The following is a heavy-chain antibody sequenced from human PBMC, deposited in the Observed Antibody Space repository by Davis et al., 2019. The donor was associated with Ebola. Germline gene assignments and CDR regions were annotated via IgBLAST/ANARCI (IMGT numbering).Heavy chain of an antibody. V-gene: IGHV1-3*01. Sequence: ASVKVSCKASGFTLTNYAIHWVRQAPGQRLEWMGWVHGGNGNTKYSQRFQDRVTITADESTATVYMELSSLTSGDTAMYFCARARGVMITFGQHYDYWGQGTLVTVSS. D-gene: IGHD3-16*01. CDR3: ARARGVMITFGQHYDY. CDR1: GFTLTNYA. J-gene: IGHJ4*02. CDR2: VHGGNGNT.